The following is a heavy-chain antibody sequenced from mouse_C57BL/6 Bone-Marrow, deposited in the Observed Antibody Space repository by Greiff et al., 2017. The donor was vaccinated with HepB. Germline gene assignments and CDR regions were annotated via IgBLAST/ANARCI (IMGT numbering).Heavy chain of an antibody. V-gene: IGHV1-15*01. CDR3: TGGDGYYDC. CDR2: IDPETGGT. Sequence: QVQLQQSGAELVRPGASVTLSCKASGYTFTDYEMHWVKQTPVHGLEWIGAIDPETGGTAYNQKFKGKGILTADKSSSTAYMGLRSLASEDSAVYCCTGGDGYYDCWGQGTTLTVSS. CDR1: GYTFTDYE. J-gene: IGHJ2*01. D-gene: IGHD2-3*01.